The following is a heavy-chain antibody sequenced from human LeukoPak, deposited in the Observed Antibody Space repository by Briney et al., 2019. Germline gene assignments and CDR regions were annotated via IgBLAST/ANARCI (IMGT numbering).Heavy chain of an antibody. Sequence: GASVKVSCKASGYSFTNYDINWVRQATGQGLEWMGWMNPNSGNTGYAQKFQGRVTITRNTSISTAYMELSSLRSEDTAVYYCARGLEGYSSSSDFDYWGQGTLVTVSS. CDR2: MNPNSGNT. CDR3: ARGLEGYSSSSDFDY. V-gene: IGHV1-8*03. CDR1: GYSFTNYD. J-gene: IGHJ4*02. D-gene: IGHD6-6*01.